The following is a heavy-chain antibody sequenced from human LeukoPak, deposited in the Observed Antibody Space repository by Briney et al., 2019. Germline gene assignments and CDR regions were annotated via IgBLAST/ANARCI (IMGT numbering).Heavy chain of an antibody. Sequence: SETLSLTCAVYGVSFGGYYWTWIRQSPGKGPEWIGEINHSGSTNYNPSLKRRAIMSVDTAKNQFSLKLNSVTAADTAVYYCARGGYFDSSGYPNPLDSWGQGTLVTVSS. CDR2: INHSGST. CDR1: GVSFGGYY. CDR3: ARGGYFDSSGYPNPLDS. D-gene: IGHD3-22*01. V-gene: IGHV4-34*01. J-gene: IGHJ4*02.